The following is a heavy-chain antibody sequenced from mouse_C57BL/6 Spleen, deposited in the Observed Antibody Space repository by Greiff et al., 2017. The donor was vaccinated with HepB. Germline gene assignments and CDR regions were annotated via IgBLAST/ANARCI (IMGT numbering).Heavy chain of an antibody. Sequence: EVQWVESGGDLVKPGGSLKLSCAASGFTFSSYGMSWVRQTPDKRLEWVATISSGGSYTYYPDSVKGRFTISRDNAKNTLYLQMSSLKSEDTAMYYCARGDYYDYGDYWGQGTTLTVSS. CDR3: ARGDYYDYGDY. CDR2: ISSGGSYT. CDR1: GFTFSSYG. D-gene: IGHD2-4*01. J-gene: IGHJ2*01. V-gene: IGHV5-6*01.